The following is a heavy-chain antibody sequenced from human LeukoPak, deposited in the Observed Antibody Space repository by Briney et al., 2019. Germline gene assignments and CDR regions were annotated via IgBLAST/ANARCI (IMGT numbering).Heavy chain of an antibody. J-gene: IGHJ4*02. D-gene: IGHD5-24*01. Sequence: SETLSLTCNVSGGSISSANMYWSWIRQPPGKGLEWIGYISYSGSTYYNASLKGRVTISFDTSNNRFSLKLTSMTAADTAIYFCARVDMATIFDYWGQGALVTVSS. CDR2: ISYSGST. V-gene: IGHV4-30-4*01. CDR3: ARVDMATIFDY. CDR1: GGSISSANMY.